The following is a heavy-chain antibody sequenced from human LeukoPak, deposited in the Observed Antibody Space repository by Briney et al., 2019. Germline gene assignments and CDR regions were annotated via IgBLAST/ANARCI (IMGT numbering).Heavy chain of an antibody. Sequence: GESLRLSCATYGFTFSSYEMNWVRQAPGKGLEWVSYISSSGSTIYYADSGKGRFTISRDNAQNSLYLQMTSLRAEDTAVYYCAGGEPAYSYGPADYWGQGTLVTVSS. CDR2: ISSSGSTI. J-gene: IGHJ4*02. CDR1: GFTFSSYE. D-gene: IGHD5-18*01. CDR3: AGGEPAYSYGPADY. V-gene: IGHV3-48*03.